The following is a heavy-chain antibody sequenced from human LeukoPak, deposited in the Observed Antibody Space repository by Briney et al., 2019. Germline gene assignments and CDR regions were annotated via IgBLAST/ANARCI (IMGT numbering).Heavy chain of an antibody. CDR2: IFYTGST. J-gene: IGHJ3*02. D-gene: IGHD3-10*01. CDR1: GDSISSNHYY. CDR3: ARAFMVRGVTEAFDI. Sequence: SETLSLTCTVSGDSISSNHYYWGWIRQPPGKGLEWIGTIFYTGSTNYNPSLKSRVTISVDTSNNQFSLKLTSVTAADTAVYYCARAFMVRGVTEAFDIWGQGTMVTVSS. V-gene: IGHV4-39*07.